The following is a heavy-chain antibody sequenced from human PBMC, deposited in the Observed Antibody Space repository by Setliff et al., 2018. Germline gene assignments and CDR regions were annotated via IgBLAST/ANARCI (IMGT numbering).Heavy chain of an antibody. CDR3: ASDGQGNYNFWSGSYYYYGMDV. V-gene: IGHV1-24*01. Sequence: GASVKVSCKVSGYTLTELSMHWVRQAPGKGLEWMGGFDPEDGETIYAQKFQGRVTMTEDTSTDTAYMELSSLRSEDTAVYYCASDGQGNYNFWSGSYYYYGMDVWGQGTTVTVSS. D-gene: IGHD3-3*01. CDR2: FDPEDGET. CDR1: GYTLTELS. J-gene: IGHJ6*02.